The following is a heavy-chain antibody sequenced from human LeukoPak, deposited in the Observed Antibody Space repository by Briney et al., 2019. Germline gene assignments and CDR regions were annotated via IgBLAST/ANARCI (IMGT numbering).Heavy chain of an antibody. CDR2: ISSSSSYI. Sequence: EGSLRLSCAASGFTFSSYSMNWVRQAPGKGLEWVSSISSSSSYIYYADSVKGRFTISRDNAKNSLYLQMNSLRAEDTAVYYCAREGSYYYDSSGYYYDYWGQGTLVTVSS. J-gene: IGHJ4*02. CDR3: AREGSYYYDSSGYYYDY. CDR1: GFTFSSYS. D-gene: IGHD3-22*01. V-gene: IGHV3-21*01.